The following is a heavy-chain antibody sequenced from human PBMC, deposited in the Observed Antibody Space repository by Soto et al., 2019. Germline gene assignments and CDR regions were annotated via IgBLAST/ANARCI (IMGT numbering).Heavy chain of an antibody. J-gene: IGHJ4*02. CDR3: ATWPDYYDSSGNLDY. CDR1: GFTFTSSA. CDR2: IVVGSGNT. V-gene: IGHV1-58*01. Sequence: AASVKVSCKASGFTFTSSAVQWVRQARGQRLEWIGWIVVGSGNTNYAQKFQERVTITRDMSTSTAYMEVSSLRSEDTAVYYCATWPDYYDSSGNLDYWGQGTLVTVSS. D-gene: IGHD3-22*01.